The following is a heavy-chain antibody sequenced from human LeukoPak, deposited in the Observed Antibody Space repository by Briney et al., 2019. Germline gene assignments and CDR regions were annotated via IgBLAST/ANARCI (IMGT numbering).Heavy chain of an antibody. D-gene: IGHD3-10*01. CDR3: ARDRPEYYYGSGNIKFNYYYGMDV. CDR1: GFTFSSYG. Sequence: PGGALRLSCAASGFTFSSYGMHWVRQAPGKGLEGGAVIWDDGSNKNYADSVKGRFTISRDNSKNTLYLQMNSLRAEDTAVYYCARDRPEYYYGSGNIKFNYYYGMDVWGQGTTVTVSS. V-gene: IGHV3-33*01. CDR2: IWDDGSNK. J-gene: IGHJ6*02.